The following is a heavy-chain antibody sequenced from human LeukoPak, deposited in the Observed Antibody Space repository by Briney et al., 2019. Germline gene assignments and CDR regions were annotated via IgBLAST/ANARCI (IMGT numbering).Heavy chain of an antibody. J-gene: IGHJ5*02. CDR1: GGSVSSSSYY. D-gene: IGHD3-10*01. CDR2: IYYSGST. V-gene: IGHV4-39*07. CDR3: ARVVRGSNWFDP. Sequence: PSETLSLTCTVSGGSVSSSSYYWGWIRQPPGKGLEWIGSIYYSGSTYYNPSLKSRVTISVDTSENQFSPKLSSVTAADTAVYYCARVVRGSNWFDPWGQGTLVTVSS.